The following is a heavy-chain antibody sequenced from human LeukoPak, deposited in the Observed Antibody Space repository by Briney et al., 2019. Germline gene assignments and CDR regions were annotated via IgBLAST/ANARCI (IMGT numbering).Heavy chain of an antibody. Sequence: PGGSLRLSCAASGFTFSSYEMNWVRQAPGKGLEWVSYISSSGSTIYYADSVKGRFTISRDNAKNSLYLQMNGLRAEDTAVYYCARAKYSSGCSGYWGQGTLVTVSS. V-gene: IGHV3-48*03. D-gene: IGHD6-19*01. CDR1: GFTFSSYE. CDR3: ARAKYSSGCSGY. CDR2: ISSSGSTI. J-gene: IGHJ4*02.